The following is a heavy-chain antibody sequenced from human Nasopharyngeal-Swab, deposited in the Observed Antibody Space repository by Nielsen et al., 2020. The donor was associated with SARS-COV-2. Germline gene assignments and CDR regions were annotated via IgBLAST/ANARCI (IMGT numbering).Heavy chain of an antibody. CDR3: ATVRDYGDYVDAFDI. CDR2: IIPILGIA. J-gene: IGHJ3*02. V-gene: IGHV1-69*04. D-gene: IGHD4-17*01. Sequence: SVKVSCKASGGTFSSYAISWVRQAPGQGLEWMGRIIPILGIANYAQKFQGRVTITADKSTSTAYMELSSLRSEDTAVYYCATVRDYGDYVDAFDIWGQGTMVTVSS. CDR1: GGTFSSYA.